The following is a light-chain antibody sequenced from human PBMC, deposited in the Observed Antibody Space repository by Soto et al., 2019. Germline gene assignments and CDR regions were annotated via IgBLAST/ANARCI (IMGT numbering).Light chain of an antibody. V-gene: IGLV2-8*01. CDR2: EVS. CDR3: SSYAGSNNLV. J-gene: IGLJ2*01. Sequence: QSALTQPPSASGSPGQAVTISCTGTSRDVGGYNYVSWYQQHPGNAPKLVIYEVSKRPSGVPDRFSGSKSGNTASLTVSGLQTEYEADYYCSSYAGSNNLVFGGGTKLTVL. CDR1: SRDVGGYNY.